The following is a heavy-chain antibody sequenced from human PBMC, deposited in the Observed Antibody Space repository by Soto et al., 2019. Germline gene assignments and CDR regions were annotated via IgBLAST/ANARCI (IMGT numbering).Heavy chain of an antibody. D-gene: IGHD3-3*01. Sequence: EVQLLESGGGLVQPGGSLRLSCSASGFTFTSYAMSWVRQAPGKGLEWVSGISGSGGDTKSADSVKGRFTISRDNFKNMLYLQMNILRAEDTAVYYCAKHDFWTLYNTGLDSWGQGTLVTVYS. V-gene: IGHV3-23*01. CDR3: AKHDFWTLYNTGLDS. J-gene: IGHJ4*02. CDR1: GFTFTSYA. CDR2: ISGSGGDT.